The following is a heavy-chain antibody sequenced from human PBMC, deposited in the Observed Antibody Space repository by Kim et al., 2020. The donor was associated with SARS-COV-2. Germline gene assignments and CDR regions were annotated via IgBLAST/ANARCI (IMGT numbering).Heavy chain of an antibody. CDR1: GGSISSSSYY. D-gene: IGHD5-12*01. J-gene: IGHJ3*02. CDR2: IYYSGST. CDR3: ARPARERRWLQRPPASLGSDAFDI. Sequence: SETLSLTCTVSGGSISSSSYYWGWIRQPPGKGLEWIGSIYYSGSTYYNPSLKSRVTISVDTSKNQFSLKLSSVTAADTAVYYCARPARERRWLQRPPASLGSDAFDIWGQGTMVTVSS. V-gene: IGHV4-39*07.